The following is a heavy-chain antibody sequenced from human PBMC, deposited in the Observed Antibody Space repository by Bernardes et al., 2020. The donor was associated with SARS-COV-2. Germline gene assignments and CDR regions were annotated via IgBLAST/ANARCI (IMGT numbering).Heavy chain of an antibody. CDR3: ARHSPGYCSGGSCYKKYYFDY. CDR2: NYDSGST. V-gene: IGHV4-39*01. CDR1: GGAISSSRYY. J-gene: IGHJ4*02. D-gene: IGHD2-15*01. Sequence: SETLSLTCTVPGGAISSSRYYWGGIRQPPGKGREWIGSNYDSGSTYYNPSLKSRVTISVDTSKNQFSLKLSSVTAADTAVYYCARHSPGYCSGGSCYKKYYFDYWGQGTLVTVSS.